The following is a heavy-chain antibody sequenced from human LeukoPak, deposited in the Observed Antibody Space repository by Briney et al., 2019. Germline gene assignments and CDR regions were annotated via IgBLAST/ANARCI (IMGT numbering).Heavy chain of an antibody. J-gene: IGHJ4*02. Sequence: PSETLSLTCTVSGDSISSYYWSWIRQPPGKGLEWIGYIYSSGRTNYNPSLKSRVTISVDTSKNQFSLKLSSVTAADTAVYYCARYQLPIYFDYWGQGTLVTVSS. D-gene: IGHD2-2*01. V-gene: IGHV4-59*08. CDR1: GDSISSYY. CDR2: IYSSGRT. CDR3: ARYQLPIYFDY.